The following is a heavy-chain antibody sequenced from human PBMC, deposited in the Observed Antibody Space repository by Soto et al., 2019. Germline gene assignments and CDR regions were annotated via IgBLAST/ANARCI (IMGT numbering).Heavy chain of an antibody. V-gene: IGHV3-23*01. CDR3: AKGVPGIAVAGTGYFQH. CDR2: IGANGGGT. Sequence: PGGSLRLSCAASGFTFSSFFMSWVRQAPGKGLDWVSGIGANGGGTYYADSVKGRFTISRDNSKNTLYLQMNSLRAEDAAVYYCAKGVPGIAVAGTGYFQHWGQGTLVTVSS. CDR1: GFTFSSFF. D-gene: IGHD6-19*01. J-gene: IGHJ1*01.